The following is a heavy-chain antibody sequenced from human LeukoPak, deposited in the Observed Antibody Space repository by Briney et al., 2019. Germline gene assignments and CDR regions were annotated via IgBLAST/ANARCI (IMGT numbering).Heavy chain of an antibody. CDR1: GGSFSGYY. CDR3: ARRSVVVVAATRKAFDI. D-gene: IGHD2-15*01. CDR2: INHSGST. J-gene: IGHJ3*02. V-gene: IGHV4-34*01. Sequence: SETLSLTCAVYGGSFSGYYWSWIRQPPGKGLEGIGEINHSGSTNYNPSLKSRVTISVDTSKNQFSLKLSSVTAADTAVYYCARRSVVVVAATRKAFDIWGQGTMVTVSS.